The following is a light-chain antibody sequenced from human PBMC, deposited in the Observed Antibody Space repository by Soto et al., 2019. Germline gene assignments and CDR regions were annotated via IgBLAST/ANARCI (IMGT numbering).Light chain of an antibody. CDR2: DVS. CDR3: CSFTSSSNWV. Sequence: QSALTQPRSVSGSPGQSVTIYCTGTSSDVGGYNYVSWYQQHPGKAPKLMIYDVSKRPSGVPDRFSGSKSGNTASLTSSGLQAEDEADYYCCSFTSSSNWVFGGGTKLTVL. J-gene: IGLJ3*02. CDR1: SSDVGGYNY. V-gene: IGLV2-11*01.